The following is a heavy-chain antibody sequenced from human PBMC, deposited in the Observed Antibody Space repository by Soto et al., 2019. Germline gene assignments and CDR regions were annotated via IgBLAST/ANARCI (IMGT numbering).Heavy chain of an antibody. CDR2: IYPGDSDT. D-gene: IGHD6-13*01. CDR3: ARTAAARKYYDGMDV. CDR1: GYSFTSYW. V-gene: IGHV5-51*01. J-gene: IGHJ6*02. Sequence: GESLKISCKGSGYSFTSYWIGWVRQMPGKGLEWMGIIYPGDSDTRYSPSFQGQVTISADKSISTAYLQWSSLKASDTAMYYCARTAAARKYYDGMDVWGQGTTVTVS.